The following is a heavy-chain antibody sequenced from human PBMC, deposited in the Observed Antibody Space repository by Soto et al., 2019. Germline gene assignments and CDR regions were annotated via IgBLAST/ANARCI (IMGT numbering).Heavy chain of an antibody. V-gene: IGHV4-4*02. CDR3: VKGGSSKFDP. CDR1: GGSITSSDW. Sequence: SETLSLTCAVSGGSITSSDWWSWVRQPPGKGLEWIGEIYHSGSTNYNPSLKSRVTISVDTSKNQFSLKLSSVTAADTAVYYCVKGGSSKFDPWGQGTLVTVSS. J-gene: IGHJ5*02. CDR2: IYHSGST. D-gene: IGHD1-26*01.